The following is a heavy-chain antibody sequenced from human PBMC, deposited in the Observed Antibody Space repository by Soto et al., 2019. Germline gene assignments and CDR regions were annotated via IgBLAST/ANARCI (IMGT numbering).Heavy chain of an antibody. Sequence: GSLRLSCAASGFTFRSYGMFWVRQAPGKGLEWVALIWYDGSKKYYADSVRGRFTISRDNAKNSLYLQMNSLRAEDTAVYYCARDRLVLRFLEWSGPFDYWGQGTLVTVSS. CDR2: IWYDGSKK. CDR3: ARDRLVLRFLEWSGPFDY. D-gene: IGHD3-3*01. CDR1: GFTFRSYG. V-gene: IGHV3-33*01. J-gene: IGHJ4*02.